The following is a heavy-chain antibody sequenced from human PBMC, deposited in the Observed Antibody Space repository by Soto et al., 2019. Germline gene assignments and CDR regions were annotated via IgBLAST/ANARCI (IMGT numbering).Heavy chain of an antibody. D-gene: IGHD6-19*01. J-gene: IGHJ5*02. V-gene: IGHV4-34*01. CDR2: INHSGST. CDR1: GGSFSGYY. CDR3: ARGDGPRYGYSSGWFAVLRRAVGNWFDP. Sequence: SETLSLTCAVYGGSFSGYYWSWIRQPPGKGLEWIGEINHSGSTNYNPSLKSRVTISVDTSKNQFSLKLSPVTAADTAVYCCARGDGPRYGYSSGWFAVLRRAVGNWFDPWGQGTLVTVS.